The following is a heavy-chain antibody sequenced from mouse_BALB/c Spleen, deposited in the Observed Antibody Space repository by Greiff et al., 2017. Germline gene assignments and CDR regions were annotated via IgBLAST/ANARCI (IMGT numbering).Heavy chain of an antibody. Sequence: EVMLVESGGGLVKPGGSLKLSCAASGFAFSSYDMSWVRQTPEKRLEWVAYISSGGGSTYYPDTVKGRFTISRDNAKNTLYLQMSSLKSEDTAMYYCARRGGPGDYWGQGTSVTVSS. V-gene: IGHV5-12-1*01. J-gene: IGHJ4*01. CDR2: ISSGGGST. CDR1: GFAFSSYD. CDR3: ARRGGPGDY.